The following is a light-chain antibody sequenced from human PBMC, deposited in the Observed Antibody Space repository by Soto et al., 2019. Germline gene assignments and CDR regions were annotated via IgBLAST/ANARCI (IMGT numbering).Light chain of an antibody. V-gene: IGKV3-20*01. Sequence: EVVLTQSPGTLSLSPGEGATLSCRASQSISNNYLAWYQQKPGQSPKLLIFGSSDRATGIPDRFSGSGSGTDFTLTISSLEPEDFAVYYCQQYGSSPPYTFGQGTKLEIK. J-gene: IGKJ2*01. CDR2: GSS. CDR1: QSISNNY. CDR3: QQYGSSPPYT.